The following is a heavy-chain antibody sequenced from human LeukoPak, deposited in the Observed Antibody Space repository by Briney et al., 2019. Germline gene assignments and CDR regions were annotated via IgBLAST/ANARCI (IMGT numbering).Heavy chain of an antibody. CDR1: GGSISSSSYY. J-gene: IGHJ4*02. V-gene: IGHV4-39*07. Sequence: SETLSLTCTVSGGSISSSSYYWGWIRQPPGKGLEWIGSIYYSGSTYYNPSLKSRVTISVDTSKNQFSLKLSSVTAADTAVYYCASGVIIVGAFCFDYWGQGTLVTVSS. CDR3: ASGVIIVGAFCFDY. CDR2: IYYSGST. D-gene: IGHD1-26*01.